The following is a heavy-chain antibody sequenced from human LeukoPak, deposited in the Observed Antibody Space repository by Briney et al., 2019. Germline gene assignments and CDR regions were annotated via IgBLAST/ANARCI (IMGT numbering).Heavy chain of an antibody. CDR3: ARSTAVYNWFDP. V-gene: IGHV4-34*01. J-gene: IGHJ5*02. D-gene: IGHD6-19*01. CDR1: GGSLSGYY. Sequence: SETLSLTCAVYGGSLSGYYWSWIRQPPGKGLEWIGEINHSGSTNYNPSLKSRVTISVDTSKNQFSLKLSSVTAADTAVYYCARSTAVYNWFDPWGQGTLVTVSS. CDR2: INHSGST.